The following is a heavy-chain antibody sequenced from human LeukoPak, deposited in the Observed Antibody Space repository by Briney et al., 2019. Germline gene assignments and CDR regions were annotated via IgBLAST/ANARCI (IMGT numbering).Heavy chain of an antibody. CDR2: ISGSGGNT. V-gene: IGHV3-23*01. Sequence: PGESLRLSCADSGFTFSDYAMSWVRQAPGKGLEWVSAISGSGGNTYYPNSVKGRFTISRDNSRNTLYLQMNSLRAEDTAVYYCAKGQVFQCDYWGQGTLVTVSS. D-gene: IGHD2/OR15-2a*01. J-gene: IGHJ4*02. CDR1: GFTFSDYA. CDR3: AKGQVFQCDY.